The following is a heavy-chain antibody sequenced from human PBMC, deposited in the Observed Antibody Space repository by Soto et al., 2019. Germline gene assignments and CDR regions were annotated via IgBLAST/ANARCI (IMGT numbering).Heavy chain of an antibody. J-gene: IGHJ3*01. CDR2: ISGSGGST. CDR1: GFTFSSYA. V-gene: IGHV3-23*01. Sequence: EVQLLESGGGLVQPGGSLRLSCAASGFTFSSYAMSWVRQAPGKGLEWVSAISGSGGSTYYADSVKGRFTISIDNAKTPLYLQMTSRRAEDTAVYYCAKDKVVLALTSWGQGTMVTVSS. D-gene: IGHD2-15*01. CDR3: AKDKVVLALTS.